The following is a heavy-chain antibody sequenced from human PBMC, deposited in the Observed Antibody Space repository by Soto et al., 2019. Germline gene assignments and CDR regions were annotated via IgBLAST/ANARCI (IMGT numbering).Heavy chain of an antibody. CDR3: ARGTGWDIDY. J-gene: IGHJ4*02. D-gene: IGHD6-19*01. V-gene: IGHV4-4*02. CDR1: GGSISSNNW. Sequence: QVQLQESGPGLVKPSGTLSLTCAVSGGSISSNNWWSWVRQPPGKGLEWIGDIYHSGSSNYNPSLKSRVTISVDKSNNQSSLSLNYVTAADTAVYYCARGTGWDIDYWGQGTVVTVSS. CDR2: IYHSGSS.